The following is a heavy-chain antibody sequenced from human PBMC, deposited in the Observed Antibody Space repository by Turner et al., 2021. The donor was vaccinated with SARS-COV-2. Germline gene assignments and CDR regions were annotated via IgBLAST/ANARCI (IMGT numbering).Heavy chain of an antibody. CDR2: ISYDGSNK. CDR1: GFTFSTYA. D-gene: IGHD4-17*01. V-gene: IGHV3-30-3*01. CDR3: ARSQYGDYGWFDP. Sequence: QVQLVESGGGVVQPGRSLRLSWAASGFTFSTYAIYWVRQAPGKGLEWVAVISYDGSNKYYADSVKGRFTISRDNSKNTLYLQMNSLRAEDTAVYYCARSQYGDYGWFDPWGQGTLVTVSS. J-gene: IGHJ5*02.